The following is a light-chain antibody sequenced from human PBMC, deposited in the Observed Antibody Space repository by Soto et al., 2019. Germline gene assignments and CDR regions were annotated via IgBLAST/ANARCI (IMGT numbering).Light chain of an antibody. CDR3: QQGGNWPLT. CDR2: DAS. CDR1: QGVSNY. J-gene: IGKJ4*01. V-gene: IGKV3-11*01. Sequence: EIVLTQSPATLSLSPGERATLSCRASQGVSNYLAWFQQKPGQAPRLLIYDASNRATGIPARFSGSGSGTDFTLTISSLEPEDFAVYYCQQGGNWPLTFGGGTKVEIK.